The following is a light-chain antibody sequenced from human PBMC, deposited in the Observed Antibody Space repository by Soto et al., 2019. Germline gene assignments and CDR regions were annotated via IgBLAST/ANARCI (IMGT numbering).Light chain of an antibody. CDR2: AAY. Sequence: DIQMTQAPSSLSASVGDRVTITCRARQDISTYLAWYQQKPGKVPKLLISAAYTLQPGVPPRFSGSGSGTDFTLTISSLQPEDVATYYCQKYDNAPLTFGGGTKGEIK. CDR1: QDISTY. J-gene: IGKJ4*01. V-gene: IGKV1-27*01. CDR3: QKYDNAPLT.